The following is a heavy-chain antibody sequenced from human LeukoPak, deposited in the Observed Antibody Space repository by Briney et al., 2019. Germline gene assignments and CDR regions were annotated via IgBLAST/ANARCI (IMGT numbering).Heavy chain of an antibody. V-gene: IGHV1-58*01. CDR1: GFTFSNSA. CDR3: AADIVGSQLH. D-gene: IGHD1-26*01. J-gene: IGHJ4*02. Sequence: ASVKVSCKAPGFTFSNSAVQWVRQARGQRLEWIGWIVVGNGNTNYARKFQERVTIARDVSTNTAYIELSSLRSEDTAVYYCAADIVGSQLHWGQGTVITVSS. CDR2: IVVGNGNT.